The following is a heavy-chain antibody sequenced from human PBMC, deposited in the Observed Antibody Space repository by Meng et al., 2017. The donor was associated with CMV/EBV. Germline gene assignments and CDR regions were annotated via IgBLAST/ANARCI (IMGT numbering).Heavy chain of an antibody. J-gene: IGHJ4*02. D-gene: IGHD3-10*01. CDR2: INHSGST. CDR3: ARESMVRGED. Sequence: GQLQQGGAGLLKPSETLSLTCAVYGGSFSGYYWSWIRQPPGKGLEWIGEINHSGSTNYNPSLKSRVTISVDTSKNQFSLKLSSVTAADTAVYYCARESMVRGEDWGQGTLVTVSS. CDR1: GGSFSGYY. V-gene: IGHV4-34*01.